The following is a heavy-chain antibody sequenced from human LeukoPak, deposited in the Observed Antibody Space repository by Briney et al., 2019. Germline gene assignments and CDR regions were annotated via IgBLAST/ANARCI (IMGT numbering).Heavy chain of an antibody. V-gene: IGHV4-4*07. Sequence: SETLSLTCTVSGDSISDYYWSWIRLSAGKGLEWVERMYTSGSTNHNPSLKSRVTLSLDKSKNQFSLKLRSVTAADTAVYFCARDSCRSASCYNNWFDPWGQGTLVTVSS. CDR1: GDSISDYY. J-gene: IGHJ5*02. D-gene: IGHD2-2*01. CDR2: MYTSGST. CDR3: ARDSCRSASCYNNWFDP.